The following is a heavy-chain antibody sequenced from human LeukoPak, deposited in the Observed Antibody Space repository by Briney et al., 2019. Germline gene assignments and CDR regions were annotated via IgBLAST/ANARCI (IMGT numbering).Heavy chain of an antibody. CDR1: GFSFGDYA. Sequence: PGGSLRLSCTASGFSFGDYAMSWFRQAPGKGLEWVGFIKTKRYDGATEYAASVKGRFTLSRDDPNSIAYLEMNSLKTEDTAVYFCTRVATGTSLMDLLRPRYYYYMDVWGKGTTVSVSS. D-gene: IGHD1-7*01. V-gene: IGHV3-49*03. CDR2: IKTKRYDGAT. J-gene: IGHJ6*03. CDR3: TRVATGTSLMDLLRPRYYYYMDV.